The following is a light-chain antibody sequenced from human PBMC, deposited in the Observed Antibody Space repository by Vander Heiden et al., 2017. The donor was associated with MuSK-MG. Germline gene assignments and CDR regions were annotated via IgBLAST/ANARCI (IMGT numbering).Light chain of an antibody. Sequence: DIVMTQSPDSLAVSLGERATINCKSSQSVLYSSNNKNYLAWYQQKPGQPPKLLIYWASTREAGVPDRFSGSGYGTDFTLTISSRQAEDVAVYYCQQYESNLFWTFGQGTKVEIK. CDR3: QQYESNLFWT. V-gene: IGKV4-1*01. CDR2: WAS. CDR1: QSVLYSSNNKNY. J-gene: IGKJ1*01.